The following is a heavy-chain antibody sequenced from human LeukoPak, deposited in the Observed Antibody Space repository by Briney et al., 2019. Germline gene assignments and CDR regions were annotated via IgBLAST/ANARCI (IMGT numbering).Heavy chain of an antibody. D-gene: IGHD5-12*01. CDR2: IKQDGSEK. V-gene: IGHV3-7*01. CDR1: GFTFSSYW. CDR3: ARDRGYSGYELWSTLGCLDP. J-gene: IGHJ5*02. Sequence: PGGSLRLSCAASGFTFSSYWMSWVRQAPGKGLEWVANIKQDGSEKYYVDSVKGRFTISRDNAKNSLYLQMNSLRDEDTAVYYCARDRGYSGYELWSTLGCLDPWGQGTLVTVSS.